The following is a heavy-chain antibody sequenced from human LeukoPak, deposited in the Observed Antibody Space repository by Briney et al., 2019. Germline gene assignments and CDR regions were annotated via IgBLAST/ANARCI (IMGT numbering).Heavy chain of an antibody. D-gene: IGHD3-10*01. CDR3: GRSPAGVDN. CDR2: IKEDGSEI. CDR1: GFIFNNYW. J-gene: IGHJ4*02. Sequence: PGGSLRLSCAASGFIFNNYWMTWVRQTPGKGLEFVANIKEDGSEIFYLDSVTGRFTISRDNAKNSLYLQMNSLTVEDTAVYYCGRSPAGVDNWGQGTLVTVSS. V-gene: IGHV3-7*01.